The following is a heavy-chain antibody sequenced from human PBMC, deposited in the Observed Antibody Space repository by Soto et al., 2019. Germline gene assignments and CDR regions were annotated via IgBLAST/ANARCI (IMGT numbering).Heavy chain of an antibody. J-gene: IGHJ4*02. Sequence: QVLLVQSGADVKKPGASVKVSCKISGYPFSGYFIHWLRPAPGQGLEWMGWINPNDGDTTYAQTFQGRITMTRDTSISTVYMELSSLTSDDAAIYYCARPLRHSWYFDYWGQGALVTVSS. CDR3: ARPLRHSWYFDY. D-gene: IGHD6-13*01. CDR1: GYPFSGYF. V-gene: IGHV1-2*02. CDR2: INPNDGDT.